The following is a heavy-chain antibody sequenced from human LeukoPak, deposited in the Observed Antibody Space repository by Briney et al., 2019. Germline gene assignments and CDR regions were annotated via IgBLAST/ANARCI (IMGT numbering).Heavy chain of an antibody. D-gene: IGHD3-3*01. Sequence: GGSLRLSCAASGFTFSSYWMHWVRQAPGEGLVWVSRINTAASTTSYADAVKGRFTISRDNSKNTLYLHMNSLRAEDTAVYYCAMGPLKTTIFANWGQGTLVTVSS. CDR3: AMGPLKTTIFAN. CDR1: GFTFSSYW. V-gene: IGHV3-74*01. J-gene: IGHJ4*02. CDR2: INTAASTT.